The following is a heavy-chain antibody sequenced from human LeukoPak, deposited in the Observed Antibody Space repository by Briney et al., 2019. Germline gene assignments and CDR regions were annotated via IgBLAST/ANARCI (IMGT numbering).Heavy chain of an antibody. CDR1: GYSISSGYY. V-gene: IGHV4-38-2*02. CDR3: ARWVDLTVY. CDR2: IYYTGTT. J-gene: IGHJ4*02. D-gene: IGHD3-9*01. Sequence: PSETLSLTCTVSGYSISSGYYWGWIRQPPGKGLEWIGSIYYTGTTYYNPSLKSRVTTSVDTSKNQFSLRLSSVTAADTAVYYCARWVDLTVYWGQGTLVTVSS.